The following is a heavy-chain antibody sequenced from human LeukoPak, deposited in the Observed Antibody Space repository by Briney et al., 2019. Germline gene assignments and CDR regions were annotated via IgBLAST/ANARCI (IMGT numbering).Heavy chain of an antibody. CDR1: GGTFISYA. D-gene: IGHD7-27*01. Sequence: SVKVSCKASGGTFISYAISWVRQAPGQGLEWMGGIIPIFGTANYAQKFQGRVTITTYESTSTAYMELSSLRSERTAVYYCARYRTGYHYFDYWGQGTLVTVSS. CDR2: IIPIFGTA. V-gene: IGHV1-69*05. CDR3: ARYRTGYHYFDY. J-gene: IGHJ4*02.